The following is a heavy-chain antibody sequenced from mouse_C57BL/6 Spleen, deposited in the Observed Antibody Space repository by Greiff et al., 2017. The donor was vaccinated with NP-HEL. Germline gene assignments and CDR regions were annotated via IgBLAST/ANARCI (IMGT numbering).Heavy chain of an antibody. CDR1: GYTFTSYW. V-gene: IGHV1-61*01. D-gene: IGHD1-1*01. Sequence: VQLQQPGAELVRPGSSVKLSCKASGYTFTSYWMDWVKQRPGQGLEWIGNIYPSDSETHYNQKFKDKATLTVDKSSSTAYMQLSSLTSEDSAVYYCARDYYGSTDVWGTGTTVTVSS. CDR2: IYPSDSET. CDR3: ARDYYGSTDV. J-gene: IGHJ1*03.